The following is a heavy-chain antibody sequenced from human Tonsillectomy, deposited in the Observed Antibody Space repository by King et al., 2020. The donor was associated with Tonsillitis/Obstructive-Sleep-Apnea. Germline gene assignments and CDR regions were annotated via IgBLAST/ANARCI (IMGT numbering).Heavy chain of an antibody. Sequence: VQLQESGPGLVKPSETLSLTCTVSGGSVSSGSYYWSWIRQPPGKGLEWIGDIYYSGSTNYNPSLKSRVTISVDTSKNQFSLKLTSVTAADTAGYSWARATIAAAGTGEYYFDYWGQGTLVTISS. CDR3: ARATIAAAGTGEYYFDY. CDR2: IYYSGST. V-gene: IGHV4-61*01. J-gene: IGHJ4*02. CDR1: GGSVSSGSYY. D-gene: IGHD6-13*01.